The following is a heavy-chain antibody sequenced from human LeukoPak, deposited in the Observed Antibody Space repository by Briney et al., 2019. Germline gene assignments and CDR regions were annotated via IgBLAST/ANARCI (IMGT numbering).Heavy chain of an antibody. CDR1: GYTFTSYG. CDR2: ISAYNGNT. Sequence: ASVKVSCKASGYTFTSYGISWVRQAPGQGLEWMGWISAYNGNTNYAQKLQGRVTMTTDTSTSTAYMELRSLRSDDTAVYYCARGGFEYSSSSGAFDIWGQGTMVTVSS. J-gene: IGHJ3*02. V-gene: IGHV1-18*01. CDR3: ARGGFEYSSSSGAFDI. D-gene: IGHD6-6*01.